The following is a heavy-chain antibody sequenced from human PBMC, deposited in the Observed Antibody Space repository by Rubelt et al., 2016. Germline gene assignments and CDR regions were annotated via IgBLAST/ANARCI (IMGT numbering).Heavy chain of an antibody. D-gene: IGHD3-22*01. V-gene: IGHV4-59*02. J-gene: IGHJ3*02. CDR2: IYYGGST. CDR3: ARDTSSYYDSSGSFDI. Sequence: VSSYYLTWIRQPPGKGLEYIGYIYYGGSTNYNPSLKSRVTISTDTSKTQFSLKLSSVTAADPAVYYCARDTSSYYDSSGSFDIWGQGTMVTVSS. CDR1: VSSYY.